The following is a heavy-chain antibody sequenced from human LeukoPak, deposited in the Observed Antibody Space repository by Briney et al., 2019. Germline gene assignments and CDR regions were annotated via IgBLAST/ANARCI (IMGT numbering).Heavy chain of an antibody. CDR2: LNPSGGST. CDR3: ARVLNGYNIRDYFDY. D-gene: IGHD5-24*01. J-gene: IGHJ4*02. Sequence: ASVKVSCKASGYTFTSYYIHWVRQAPGQGFEWMGLLNPSGGSTNYAQKFQGRVTMTRDTSTSTVYMELSSLRSDYTAVYYCARVLNGYNIRDYFDYWGQGTLVTVSS. V-gene: IGHV1-46*01. CDR1: GYTFTSYY.